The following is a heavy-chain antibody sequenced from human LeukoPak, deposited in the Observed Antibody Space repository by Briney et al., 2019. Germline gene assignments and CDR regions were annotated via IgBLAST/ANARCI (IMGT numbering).Heavy chain of an antibody. CDR1: GGTFSSYA. CDR2: IIPIFGTA. J-gene: IGHJ4*02. CDR3: AGGPYYDFWSGYLRY. D-gene: IGHD3-3*01. Sequence: SVKVSCKASGGTFSSYAISRVRQAPGQGLEWMGRIIPIFGTANYAQKFQGRVTIATDESTSTAYMELSSLRSEDTAVYYCAGGPYYDFWSGYLRYWGQGTLVTVSS. V-gene: IGHV1-69*05.